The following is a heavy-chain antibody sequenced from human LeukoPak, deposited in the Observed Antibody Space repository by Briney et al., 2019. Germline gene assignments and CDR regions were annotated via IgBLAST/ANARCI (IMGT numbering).Heavy chain of an antibody. CDR1: GFTFSSYA. V-gene: IGHV3-30-3*01. Sequence: GRSLRLSCAASGFTFSSYAMHWVRQAPGKGLEWVAVISYDGSNKYYADSVKGRFTISRDNSKNTLYLQMNSLRAEDTAVYYCASGAYAYSGSYPFDYWGQGTLVTVSS. CDR3: ASGAYAYSGSYPFDY. CDR2: ISYDGSNK. D-gene: IGHD1-26*01. J-gene: IGHJ4*02.